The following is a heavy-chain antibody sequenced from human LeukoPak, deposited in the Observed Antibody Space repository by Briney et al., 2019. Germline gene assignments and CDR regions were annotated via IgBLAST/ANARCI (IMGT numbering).Heavy chain of an antibody. CDR1: GGSISSYY. CDR3: ARGPTTVTTAFDY. J-gene: IGHJ4*02. Sequence: SETLSLTCTVSGGSISSYYWSWIRQPPGKGLEWIGYINYSGSTNYNPSLKSRVTISVDTSKNQFSLKLSSVTAADTAVYYCARGPTTVTTAFDYWGQGTLVTVSS. D-gene: IGHD4-17*01. CDR2: INYSGST. V-gene: IGHV4-59*01.